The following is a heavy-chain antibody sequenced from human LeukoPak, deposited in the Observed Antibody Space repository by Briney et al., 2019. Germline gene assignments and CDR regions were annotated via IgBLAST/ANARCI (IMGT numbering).Heavy chain of an antibody. Sequence: GGSLRLSCAASGFTFDDYAMHWVRQAPGKGLEWVSGISWNSGSIGYADSVKGRFTISRDNSKNTLYLQMNSLRAEDTAVYYCAKLYVGSGVLRYFDWFSTADAFDIWGQGTMVTVSS. D-gene: IGHD3-9*01. CDR2: ISWNSGSI. J-gene: IGHJ3*02. CDR3: AKLYVGSGVLRYFDWFSTADAFDI. V-gene: IGHV3-9*01. CDR1: GFTFDDYA.